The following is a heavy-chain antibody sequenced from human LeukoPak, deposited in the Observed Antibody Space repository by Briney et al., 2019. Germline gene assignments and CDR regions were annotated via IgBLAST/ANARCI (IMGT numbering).Heavy chain of an antibody. J-gene: IGHJ3*02. Sequence: KPGGSLRLSCAASGFTFSSYWMHWVRQAPGKGLVWVSRINSDGSSTSYADSVKGRFTISRDNAKNTLYLQMNSLRAEDTSVYYCARELVIHDAFDIWGQGTMVTVSS. CDR2: INSDGSST. CDR1: GFTFSSYW. V-gene: IGHV3-74*01. D-gene: IGHD3-9*01. CDR3: ARELVIHDAFDI.